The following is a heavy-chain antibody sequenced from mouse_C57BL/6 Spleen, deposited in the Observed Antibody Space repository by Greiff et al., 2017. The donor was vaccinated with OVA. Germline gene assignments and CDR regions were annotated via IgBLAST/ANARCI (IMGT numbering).Heavy chain of an antibody. CDR3: ARDDGYPY. D-gene: IGHD2-3*01. Sequence: VKLQESGPELVKPGASVKISCKASGYAFSSSWMNWVKQRPGKGLEWIGRIYPGDGDTNYNGKFKGKATLTADKSSSTAYMQLSSLTSEDSAVYFCARDDGYPYWGQGTTLTVSS. CDR1: GYAFSSSW. V-gene: IGHV1-82*01. CDR2: IYPGDGDT. J-gene: IGHJ2*01.